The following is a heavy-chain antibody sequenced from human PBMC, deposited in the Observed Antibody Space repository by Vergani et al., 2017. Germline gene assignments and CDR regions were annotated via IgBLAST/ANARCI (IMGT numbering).Heavy chain of an antibody. Sequence: KESGPVLVKPTETLTLTCTVSGFSLSNARMGVSWIRQPPGKGLEWIGYIYYSGSTNYNPSLKSRVTISVDTSKNQFSLKLSSVTAADTAVYYCARSGDSSSWYRLIRAFDIWGQGTMVTVSS. D-gene: IGHD6-13*01. J-gene: IGHJ3*02. CDR3: ARSGDSSSWYRLIRAFDI. CDR1: GFSLSNARMG. V-gene: IGHV4-61*01. CDR2: IYYSGST.